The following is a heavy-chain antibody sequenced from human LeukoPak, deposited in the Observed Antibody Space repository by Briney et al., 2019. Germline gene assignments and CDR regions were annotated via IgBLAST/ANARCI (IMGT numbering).Heavy chain of an antibody. V-gene: IGHV1-69*05. Sequence: GASVKVSCKASGGTFSTYAIVWVRQAPGQGLEWMGGIIPIFGSANYAQKFQGRVTITTDESTSTAYMELSSLRSKDTAVYYCARVFRRWFDSWGQGTLVTVSS. CDR3: ARVFRRWFDS. D-gene: IGHD1-14*01. J-gene: IGHJ5*01. CDR1: GGTFSTYA. CDR2: IIPIFGSA.